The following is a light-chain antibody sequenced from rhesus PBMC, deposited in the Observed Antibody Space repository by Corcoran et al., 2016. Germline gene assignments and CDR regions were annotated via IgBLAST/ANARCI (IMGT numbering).Light chain of an antibody. CDR3: QQHDNSPRT. J-gene: IGKJ1*01. CDR2: RAS. Sequence: DIQMTQSPSSLSASVGDRVTVTCRASQGISNWLAWYQQKPGKAPKLLIYRASNLETGVPSRFSGRGSGTDFTLTIRSRQPEDVATYYCQQHDNSPRTFGQGTKVEIK. CDR1: QGISNW. V-gene: IGKV1-69*01.